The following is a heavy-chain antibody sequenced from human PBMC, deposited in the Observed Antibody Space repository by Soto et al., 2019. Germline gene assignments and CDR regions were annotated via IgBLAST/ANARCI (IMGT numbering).Heavy chain of an antibody. Sequence: QVQLQQWGAGLLKPSETLSLTCTVYGGSFSRYHWNGIRQAPGKGLEWIGEIHHNGGTNYSPSLEGRVTISVDTSKNEFSLKLRSVTAADTAVYYCARGYGEEWPTSDFWGQGTLVTVSS. CDR2: IHHNGGT. CDR1: GGSFSRYH. J-gene: IGHJ4*02. D-gene: IGHD3-10*01. CDR3: ARGYGEEWPTSDF. V-gene: IGHV4-34*01.